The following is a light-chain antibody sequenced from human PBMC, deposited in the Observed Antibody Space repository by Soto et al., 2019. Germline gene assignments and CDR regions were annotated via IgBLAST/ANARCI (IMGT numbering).Light chain of an antibody. CDR2: GAS. CDR1: QDIGNA. V-gene: IGKV1-6*01. J-gene: IGKJ1*01. CDR3: LQDINYPWT. Sequence: IQMTQAPSSLSAAVGDRVTITCQASQDIGNALGWYQQKPGKPPKVLIYGASNLQSGVPPRFSGSGSGTDFTLAISSLQPEDSATYYCLQDINYPWTFGQGTKVDIK.